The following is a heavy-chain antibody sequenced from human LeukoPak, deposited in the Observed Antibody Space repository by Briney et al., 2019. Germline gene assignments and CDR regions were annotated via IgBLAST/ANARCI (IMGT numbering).Heavy chain of an antibody. J-gene: IGHJ6*02. V-gene: IGHV7-4-1*02. D-gene: IGHD6-19*01. CDR2: INTNTGNP. CDR1: GYTFTSYA. Sequence: GASVKVSCKASGYTFTSYAMNWVRQAPGQGLEWMGWINTNTGNPTYAQGFTGRFVFSLDTSVSTAYLQISSLKAEDTAVYYCARVLGYSSGWYLGGGYYYGMDVWGQGTTVTVSS. CDR3: ARVLGYSSGWYLGGGYYYGMDV.